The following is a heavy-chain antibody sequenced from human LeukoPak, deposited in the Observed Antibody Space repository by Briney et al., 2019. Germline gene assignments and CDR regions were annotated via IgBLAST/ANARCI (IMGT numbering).Heavy chain of an antibody. CDR1: GGSFSSSSYY. D-gene: IGHD3-16*02. CDR3: ARSLSYYFDY. Sequence: PSETLSLTCTVSGGSFSSSSYYWGWIRQPPGKGLEWIGSIYYSGSTYYNPSLKSRVTISVDTSKNQFSLKLSSVTAADTAVYYCARSLSYYFDYWGQGTLVTVSS. V-gene: IGHV4-39*01. CDR2: IYYSGST. J-gene: IGHJ4*02.